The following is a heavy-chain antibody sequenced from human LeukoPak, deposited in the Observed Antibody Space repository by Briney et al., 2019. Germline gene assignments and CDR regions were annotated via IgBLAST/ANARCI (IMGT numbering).Heavy chain of an antibody. CDR2: INSDGSST. J-gene: IGHJ4*02. CDR1: GFTFSSYW. CDR3: ARAWGSDSGYDSGYFDY. D-gene: IGHD5-12*01. Sequence: PGGSLRLSCAASGFTFSSYWMHWVRQAPGKGLVWVSRINSDGSSTSYADSVKGRFTISRDNAKNTLYLQMNSLRAEDTAVYYCARAWGSDSGYDSGYFDYWGQGTLVTVSS. V-gene: IGHV3-74*01.